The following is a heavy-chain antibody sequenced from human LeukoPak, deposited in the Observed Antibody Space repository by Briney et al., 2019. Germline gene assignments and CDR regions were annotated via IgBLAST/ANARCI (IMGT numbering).Heavy chain of an antibody. V-gene: IGHV3-74*01. CDR1: GFTLSSTW. J-gene: IGHJ4*02. CDR3: GALTGF. CDR2: IKGDETA. Sequence: TGGSLRLSCAASGFTLSSTWMHWVRQARGKGLVWVSHIKGDETATYADSVKGRSTISRDNTKNPLYLQMNSLRSEDTAVYYCGALTGFWGQGTLVTVSS. D-gene: IGHD1-26*01.